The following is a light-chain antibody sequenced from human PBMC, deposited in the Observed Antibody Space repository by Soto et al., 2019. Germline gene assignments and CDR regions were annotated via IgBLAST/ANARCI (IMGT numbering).Light chain of an antibody. J-gene: IGKJ2*01. CDR1: QSVNDR. CDR3: QHFYAYPFT. V-gene: IGKV1-5*03. CDR2: MVS. Sequence: DIQMTQSPSTLSASVGDRVTISCRASQSVNDRLAWYQQKPGKAPKFLIYMVSTLESGVPSRFSGGGSGTEFTLTISSLQPDDFATYYCQHFYAYPFTFGQGTKLEIK.